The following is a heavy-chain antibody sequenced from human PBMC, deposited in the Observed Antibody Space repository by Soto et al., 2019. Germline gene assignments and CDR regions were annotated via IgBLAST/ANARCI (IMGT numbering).Heavy chain of an antibody. CDR2: IYYSGST. V-gene: IGHV4-31*03. CDR1: GGSISSGGYY. D-gene: IGHD3-9*01. CDR3: ARAGETYYDILTGYYNKAFDI. J-gene: IGHJ3*02. Sequence: QVQLQESGPGLVKPSQTLSLTCTVSGGSISSGGYYWSWIRQHPGKGLVWIGYIYYSGSTYYNPSIKSRVTISVDTSKNQFSLKLSSVTAADTAVYYCARAGETYYDILTGYYNKAFDIWGQGTMVTVSS.